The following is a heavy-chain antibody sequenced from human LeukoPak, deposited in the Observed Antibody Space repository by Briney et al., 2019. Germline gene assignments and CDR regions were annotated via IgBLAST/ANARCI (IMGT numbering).Heavy chain of an antibody. J-gene: IGHJ4*02. Sequence: GGSLRLSCAASGFTFSSYAMSWVRQAPGKGLEWVSAISGSGGSTYHADSVKGRLTISRDNSKNTLYLQMNSLRAEDTAVYYCAKEVEGTYRAVAGTGGDYWGQGTLVTVSS. CDR1: GFTFSSYA. V-gene: IGHV3-23*01. CDR2: ISGSGGST. D-gene: IGHD6-19*01. CDR3: AKEVEGTYRAVAGTGGDY.